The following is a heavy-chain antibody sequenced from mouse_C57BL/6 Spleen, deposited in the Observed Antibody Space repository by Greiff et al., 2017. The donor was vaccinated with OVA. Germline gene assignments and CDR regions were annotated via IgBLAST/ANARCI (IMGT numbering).Heavy chain of an antibody. CDR3: ARGETGTFFDY. Sequence: DVQLQESGPGLVKPSQSLSLTCSVTGYSITSGYYWNWIRQFPGNKLEWMGYISYDGSNNYNPSLKNRISITRDTSKNQFFLKLNSVTTEDTATYYCARGETGTFFDYWGQGTTLTVSS. V-gene: IGHV3-6*01. D-gene: IGHD4-1*01. CDR1: GYSITSGYY. CDR2: ISYDGSN. J-gene: IGHJ2*01.